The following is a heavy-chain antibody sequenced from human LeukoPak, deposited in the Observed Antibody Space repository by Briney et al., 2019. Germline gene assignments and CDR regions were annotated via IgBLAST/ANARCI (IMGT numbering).Heavy chain of an antibody. CDR3: ARDYCSSTSCLFDY. Sequence: ASVKVSCKASGYTFTGYHMHWVRQAPGQGLEWMGRNNPNSGDTNYAQKFQGRVTMTRDTSITTAYMELSRLRSDDTAMYYCARDYCSSTSCLFDYWGQGTLVTVSS. CDR1: GYTFTGYH. D-gene: IGHD2-2*01. J-gene: IGHJ4*02. CDR2: NNPNSGDT. V-gene: IGHV1-2*06.